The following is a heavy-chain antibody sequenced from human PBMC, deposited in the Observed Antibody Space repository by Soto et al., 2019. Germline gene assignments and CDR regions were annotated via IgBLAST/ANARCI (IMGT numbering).Heavy chain of an antibody. CDR2: INPSGGST. Sequence: AXVKVSCKASGYTFTSYYMHWVRQAPGQGLEWMGIINPSGGSTSYAQKFQGRVTMTRDTSTSTVYMELSSLRSEDTAVYYCASGGSLPATGTDYWGQVNLVTVS. J-gene: IGHJ4*02. CDR3: ASGGSLPATGTDY. D-gene: IGHD2-2*01. V-gene: IGHV1-46*01. CDR1: GYTFTSYY.